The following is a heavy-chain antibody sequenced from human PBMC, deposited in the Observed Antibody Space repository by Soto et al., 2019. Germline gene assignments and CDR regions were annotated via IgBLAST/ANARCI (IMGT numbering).Heavy chain of an antibody. J-gene: IGHJ5*02. CDR1: GFTFSSYW. CDR2: IKEDGSEK. Sequence: GGSLRLSCAASGFTFSSYWMSWVRQAPGKGPEWVANIKEDGSEKNYVDSVKGRFTISRDNAKNSLYLQMNSLRAEDTAVYYCATARYRGPWRKGTPVTVYS. D-gene: IGHD2-2*02. V-gene: IGHV3-7*01. CDR3: ATARYRGP.